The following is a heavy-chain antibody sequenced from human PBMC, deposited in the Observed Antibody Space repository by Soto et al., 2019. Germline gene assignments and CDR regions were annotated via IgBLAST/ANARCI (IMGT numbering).Heavy chain of an antibody. CDR1: GGTFSSYA. V-gene: IGHV1-69*13. J-gene: IGHJ6*02. Sequence: SVKVSCKASGGTFSSYAISWVRQAPGQGLEWMGGIIPIFGTANYAQKFQGRVTITADESTSTAYMELSSLRSEDTAVYYCARNNGSDYYDSSGYYLSYYYGMDVWGQGTTVTVSS. D-gene: IGHD3-22*01. CDR2: IIPIFGTA. CDR3: ARNNGSDYYDSSGYYLSYYYGMDV.